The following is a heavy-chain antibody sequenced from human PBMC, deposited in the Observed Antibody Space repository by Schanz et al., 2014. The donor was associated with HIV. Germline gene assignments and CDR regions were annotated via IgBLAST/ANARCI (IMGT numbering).Heavy chain of an antibody. D-gene: IGHD2-21*02. Sequence: QVQLVESGGGVVQPGRSLRLSCTASGFTFSSYAIHWVRQAPGKGLEWVAVIWYDGNNKSYADSVKGRFTISRDNSENTLYLQMNSLRAEDTAVYYCARGQDIVVVTADFDIWGQGTMVTVSS. CDR2: IWYDGNNK. CDR3: ARGQDIVVVTADFDI. V-gene: IGHV3-33*01. J-gene: IGHJ3*02. CDR1: GFTFSSYA.